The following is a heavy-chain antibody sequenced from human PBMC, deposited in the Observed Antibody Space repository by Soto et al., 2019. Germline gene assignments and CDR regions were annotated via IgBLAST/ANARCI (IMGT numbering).Heavy chain of an antibody. CDR3: AKEPYEYVWGSYRYLDY. V-gene: IGHV3-30*18. CDR2: ISYDGSNK. D-gene: IGHD3-16*02. Sequence: QVQLVESGGGVVQPGRSLRLSCAASGFTFSSYGMHWVRQAPGKGLEWVAVISYDGSNKYYADSVKGRFTISRDNSKNTLYLQMNSLRAEDTAVYYCAKEPYEYVWGSYRYLDYWGQGTLVTVSS. CDR1: GFTFSSYG. J-gene: IGHJ4*02.